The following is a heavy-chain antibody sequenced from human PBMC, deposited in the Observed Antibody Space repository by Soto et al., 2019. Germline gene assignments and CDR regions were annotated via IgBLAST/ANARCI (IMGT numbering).Heavy chain of an antibody. Sequence: SETLSLTCTVSGGSISSYYWSWIRQPPGKGLEWIGYIYYSGSTNYNPSLKSRVTISVDTSKNQFSLKLSSVTAADTAVYYCARALAVAGRRDYYYHGMDVWGQGTTVTVSS. V-gene: IGHV4-59*01. CDR3: ARALAVAGRRDYYYHGMDV. J-gene: IGHJ6*02. CDR2: IYYSGST. CDR1: GGSISSYY. D-gene: IGHD6-19*01.